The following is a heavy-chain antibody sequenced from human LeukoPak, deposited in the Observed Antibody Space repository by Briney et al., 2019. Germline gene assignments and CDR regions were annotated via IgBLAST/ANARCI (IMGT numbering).Heavy chain of an antibody. CDR2: IIPIFGTA. V-gene: IGHV1-69*13. Sequence: ASVTVSCKASGGTFSSYAISWVRQAPGQGLEWMGGIIPIFGTANYAQKFQGRVTITADESTSTAYMELSSLRSEDTAVYYCAREIYDILTGYYLDPWGQGTLVTVSS. J-gene: IGHJ5*02. D-gene: IGHD3-9*01. CDR3: AREIYDILTGYYLDP. CDR1: GGTFSSYA.